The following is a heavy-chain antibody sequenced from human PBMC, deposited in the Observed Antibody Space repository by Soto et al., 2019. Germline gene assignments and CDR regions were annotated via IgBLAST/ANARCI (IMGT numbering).Heavy chain of an antibody. V-gene: IGHV5-51*01. Sequence: PGESLKISCKGSGYSFTSYRIGWVRQMPGKGLEWMGIIYPGDSDTRYSPSFQGQVTISADKSISTAYLQWSSLKASDTAMYYCARAYCGGDCYSPLDRLGRPTANSFQHWGQGTLVTVSS. CDR2: IYPGDSDT. D-gene: IGHD2-21*02. CDR3: ARAYCGGDCYSPLDRLGRPTANSFQH. J-gene: IGHJ1*01. CDR1: GYSFTSYR.